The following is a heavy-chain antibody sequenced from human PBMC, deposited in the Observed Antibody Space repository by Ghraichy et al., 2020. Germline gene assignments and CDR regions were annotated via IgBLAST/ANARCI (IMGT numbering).Heavy chain of an antibody. CDR1: GGTFSSYA. CDR2: IIPIFGTA. D-gene: IGHD4-17*01. Sequence: SVKVSCKASGGTFSSYAISWVRQAPGQGLEWMGGIIPIFGTANYAQKFQGRVTITADESTSTAYMELSSLRSEDTAVYYCASWFGGGDYFFDYWGQGTLVTVSS. J-gene: IGHJ4*02. V-gene: IGHV1-69*13. CDR3: ASWFGGGDYFFDY.